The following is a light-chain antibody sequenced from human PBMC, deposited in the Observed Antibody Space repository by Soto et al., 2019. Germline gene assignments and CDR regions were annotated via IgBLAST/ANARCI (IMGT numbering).Light chain of an antibody. CDR3: QQYYNCTTWT. V-gene: IGKV3D-15*01. CDR2: GKS. CDR1: QLIXKK. Sequence: TQSAAALSVSPGESATLPCRASQLIXKKFDWYEPKPGQAPRILIXGKSSRATGVPARFTGTGSGKDFTLTISSLQSEAFAVYYCQQYYNCTTWTFGQGTKVDIK. J-gene: IGKJ1*01.